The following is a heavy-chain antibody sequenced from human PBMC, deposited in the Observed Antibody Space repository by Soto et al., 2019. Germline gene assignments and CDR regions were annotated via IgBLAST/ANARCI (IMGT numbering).Heavy chain of an antibody. V-gene: IGHV4-34*01. CDR3: ARARTLFGVPDYFDY. D-gene: IGHD3-3*01. CDR2: INHSGST. CDR1: GGSFSGYY. J-gene: IGHJ4*02. Sequence: PSETLSLTCAVYGGSFSGYYWSWIRQPPGKGLEWIGEINHSGSTNYNPSLKSRVTISVDTSKNQFSLKLSSVTAADTAVYYCARARTLFGVPDYFDYWGQGTLVTVSS.